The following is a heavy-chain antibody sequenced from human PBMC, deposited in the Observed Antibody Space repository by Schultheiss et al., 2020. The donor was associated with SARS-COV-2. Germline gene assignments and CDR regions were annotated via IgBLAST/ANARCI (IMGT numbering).Heavy chain of an antibody. J-gene: IGHJ4*02. CDR3: AKPGGSWYVQYFDD. CDR2: ISYDGSNK. Sequence: GESLKISCAASGFTFSRYGMHWGRQAPGKGLEWVAVISYDGSNKYYADSVRGRFTISRDNSKNRLNLQMNSLRPEDTAVYYCAKPGGSWYVQYFDDWGQGTLVTVSS. D-gene: IGHD6-13*01. V-gene: IGHV3-30*18. CDR1: GFTFSRYG.